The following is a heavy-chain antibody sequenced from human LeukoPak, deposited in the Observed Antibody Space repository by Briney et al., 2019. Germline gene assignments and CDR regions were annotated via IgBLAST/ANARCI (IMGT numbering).Heavy chain of an antibody. D-gene: IGHD4-17*01. CDR3: ARVSPNTVTTLQYLDY. J-gene: IGHJ4*02. CDR1: GFTFSSYA. V-gene: IGHV3-7*01. Sequence: GGSLRLSCAASGFTFSSYAMSWVRQAPGKGLEWVANIKQDGSEKYYVDSVKGRFTISRDNAKNSLYLQMNSLRAEDTAVYYCARVSPNTVTTLQYLDYWGQGTMVTVSS. CDR2: IKQDGSEK.